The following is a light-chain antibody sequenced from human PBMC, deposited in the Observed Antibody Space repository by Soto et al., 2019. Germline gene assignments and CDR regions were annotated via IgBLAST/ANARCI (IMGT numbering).Light chain of an antibody. CDR2: DAS. V-gene: IGKV1-5*01. CDR3: QQYNSYSRT. CDR1: QSISSW. Sequence: DIQMTQSPSTLSASVGDRVTITCRASQSISSWLAWYQQKPGKAPKLLIYDASSLKSGVPSRFSGSGSGTEFTLTISSLQRDDFATYYCQQYNSYSRTFGQGTKVEIK. J-gene: IGKJ1*01.